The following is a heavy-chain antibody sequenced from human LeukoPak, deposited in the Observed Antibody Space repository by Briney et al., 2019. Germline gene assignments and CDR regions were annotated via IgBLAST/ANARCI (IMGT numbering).Heavy chain of an antibody. J-gene: IGHJ4*02. CDR3: ARDWYSGYNFRYSPPDY. CDR2: ISYDGSDK. V-gene: IGHV3-30*04. D-gene: IGHD5-12*01. Sequence: PGGALRLSCAAPGFTFSSYAMHWVRQAPGKGLEGVALISYDGSDKYYADYVKGRFTISRDNSKNTLFLQMNSLRAEDTAVYYCARDWYSGYNFRYSPPDYWGQGTLVTVSS. CDR1: GFTFSSYA.